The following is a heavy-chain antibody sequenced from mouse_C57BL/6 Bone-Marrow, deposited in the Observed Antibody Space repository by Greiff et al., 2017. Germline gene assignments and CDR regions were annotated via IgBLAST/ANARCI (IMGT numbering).Heavy chain of an antibody. CDR2: IYPGDGDT. CDR1: GYAFSSYW. J-gene: IGHJ1*03. V-gene: IGHV1-80*01. CDR3: ASIYYDYDYWYFDV. Sequence: QVQLQQSGAELVKPGASVKISCKASGYAFSSYWMNWVKQRPGKGLEWIGQIYPGDGDTNYNGKFKGKATLTADNSSSTAYMQLSSLTSEDSAVYFCASIYYDYDYWYFDVWGTGTTVTVSS. D-gene: IGHD2-4*01.